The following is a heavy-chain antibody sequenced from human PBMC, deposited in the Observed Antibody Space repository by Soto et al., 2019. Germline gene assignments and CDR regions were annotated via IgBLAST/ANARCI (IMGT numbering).Heavy chain of an antibody. CDR1: GGTFSNYA. J-gene: IGHJ4*02. CDR2: IILPFGTP. V-gene: IGHV1-69*13. Sequence: SVKVSCKASGGTFSNYAITWVRQAPGQGLEWMGVIILPFGTPNYAQTFQGRATITADESMSTAYMELSGLRSEDTAVYYCARVPDNEGYFDYRGRGTLVTVS. D-gene: IGHD1-1*01. CDR3: ARVPDNEGYFDY.